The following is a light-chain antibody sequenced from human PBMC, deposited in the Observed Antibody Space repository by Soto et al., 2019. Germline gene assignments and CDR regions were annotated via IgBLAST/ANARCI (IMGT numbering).Light chain of an antibody. CDR3: QQYNNYWT. J-gene: IGKJ1*01. V-gene: IGKV3-20*01. CDR2: GAS. CDR1: QTVGNNY. Sequence: SVLTQSPGPVCLCPVDVAPCSCGASQTVGNNYLAWYQQRPGQAPGLLIYGASTRATAIPARFSGSGSGPDFTLTISSLQPEDFATYYCQQYNNYWTFGQGTKV.